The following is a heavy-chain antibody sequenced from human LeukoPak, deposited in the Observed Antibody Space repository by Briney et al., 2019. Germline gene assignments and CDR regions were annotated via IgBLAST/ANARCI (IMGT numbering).Heavy chain of an antibody. J-gene: IGHJ4*02. CDR3: ARDVGWELLNY. D-gene: IGHD1-26*01. CDR1: GFTFSSYA. Sequence: GGSLRLSCAASGFTFSSYAMSWVRQAPGKGLEWVSYISSSSSTIYYADSVKGRFTISRDNAKNSLYLQMNSLRAEDTAVYYCARDVGWELLNYWGQGTLVTVSS. V-gene: IGHV3-48*01. CDR2: ISSSSSTI.